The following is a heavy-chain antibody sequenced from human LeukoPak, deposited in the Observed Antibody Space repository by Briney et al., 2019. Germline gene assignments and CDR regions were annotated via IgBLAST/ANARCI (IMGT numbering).Heavy chain of an antibody. Sequence: SVKVSCKASGGTFSSYAISWVRQAPGQGLEWMGGIIPIFGTANYAQKFQGRVTITADESTSTAYMELSSLRSEDTAVYYCAKDSEGSGSYSTPGFDLWGQGTLVTVSS. V-gene: IGHV1-69*01. J-gene: IGHJ5*02. CDR3: AKDSEGSGSYSTPGFDL. CDR2: IIPIFGTA. CDR1: GGTFSSYA. D-gene: IGHD3-10*01.